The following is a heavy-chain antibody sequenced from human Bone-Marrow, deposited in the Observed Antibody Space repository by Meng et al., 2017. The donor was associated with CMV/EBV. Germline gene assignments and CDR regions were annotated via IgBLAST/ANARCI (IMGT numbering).Heavy chain of an antibody. CDR3: AREDYGSGSYCDY. CDR2: IYYSGST. Sequence: QEQLTESGPGLCKLSATLSLACMFSGGSIGSYYWGWIRQPPGKGLEWIGSIYYSGSTYYNPSLKSRVTISVDTSKNQFSLKLSSVTAADTAVYYCAREDYGSGSYCDYWGQGTLVTVSS. J-gene: IGHJ4*02. D-gene: IGHD3-10*01. CDR1: GGSIGSYY. V-gene: IGHV4-39*07.